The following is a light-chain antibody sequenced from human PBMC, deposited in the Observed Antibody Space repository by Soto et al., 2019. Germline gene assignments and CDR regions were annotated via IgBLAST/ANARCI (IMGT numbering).Light chain of an antibody. J-gene: IGKJ5*01. CDR3: QQSYTALSIT. CDR2: AAS. V-gene: IGKV1-39*01. Sequence: DIQMTQSPSSLSASVGDRVTITCRASESINRHLNWYQQQPGRAPKPLIYAASSLQNGVPSRFRGGGSGTDFTLIITNLQPEDFATYYCQQSYTALSITFGQGTRLEIK. CDR1: ESINRH.